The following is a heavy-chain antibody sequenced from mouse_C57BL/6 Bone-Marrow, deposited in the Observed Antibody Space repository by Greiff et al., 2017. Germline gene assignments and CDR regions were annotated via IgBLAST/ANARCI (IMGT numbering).Heavy chain of an antibody. Sequence: QVQLQQPGAELVKPGASVKMSCKASGYTFTSYWITWVKQRPGQGLEWIGDIYPTSGRTNYNEKFKSKAILTVDTSSNTAYMQLSSLTSEDSAVFYCARSGPPGRSFDYWGQGTTLTGSS. V-gene: IGHV1-55*01. CDR3: ARSGPPGRSFDY. CDR2: IYPTSGRT. CDR1: GYTFTSYW. J-gene: IGHJ2*01. D-gene: IGHD3-1*01.